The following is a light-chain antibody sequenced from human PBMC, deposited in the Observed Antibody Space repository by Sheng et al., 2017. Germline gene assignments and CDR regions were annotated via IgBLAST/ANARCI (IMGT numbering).Light chain of an antibody. CDR3: QSADINATYRV. J-gene: IGLJ3*02. V-gene: IGLV3-25*03. Sequence: SYELTQPPSVSVSPGQTARITCSGDALPKQYAYWYQQKPGQAPVLVIYKDSERPSGIPERFSGSSSGTIVTLTISGVQAEDEADYYCQSADINATYRVFGGGTKLTVL. CDR1: ALPKQY. CDR2: KDS.